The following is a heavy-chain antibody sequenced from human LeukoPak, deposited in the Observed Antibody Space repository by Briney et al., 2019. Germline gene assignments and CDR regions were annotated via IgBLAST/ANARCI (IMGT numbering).Heavy chain of an antibody. J-gene: IGHJ4*02. CDR1: GFTFDDYA. Sequence: GGSLRLSCAASGFTFDDYAMHWVRQAPGKGLEWVSLISWDGAYTYYADSVKGRFTISRDNSKHSLYLHMNSLRAEDTAVYYCARDRFEAYGDTELGYWGQGTLVTVSS. CDR2: ISWDGAYT. D-gene: IGHD4-17*01. CDR3: ARDRFEAYGDTELGY. V-gene: IGHV3-43D*03.